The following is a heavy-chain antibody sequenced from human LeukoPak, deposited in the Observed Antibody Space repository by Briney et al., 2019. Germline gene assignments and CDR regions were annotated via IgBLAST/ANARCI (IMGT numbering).Heavy chain of an antibody. J-gene: IGHJ4*02. V-gene: IGHV4-34*01. CDR2: INHSRST. CDR1: GGSFSGYY. CDR3: ARGGISGYVY. Sequence: SETLSLTCAVYGGSFSGYYWSWIRQPPGKGLEWIGEINHSRSTNYNPSLRSRVTISVDTSKNQFSLKLSSVTAADTAVYYCARGGISGYVYWGQGTLVTVSS. D-gene: IGHD5-12*01.